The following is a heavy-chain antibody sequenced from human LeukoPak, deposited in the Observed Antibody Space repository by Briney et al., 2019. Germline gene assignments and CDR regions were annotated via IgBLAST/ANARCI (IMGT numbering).Heavy chain of an antibody. CDR1: GFSFRRYA. J-gene: IGHJ4*02. Sequence: PGGSLRLACAASGFSFRRYAMNWVRQAPGKGLEWVAYVNAVSTDILYADSVRGRFTISRDNAKNSLYLQMNSLRAEDRGVYYCARDTFEPLVIDFWGQGTLVTVSS. V-gene: IGHV3-21*05. CDR2: VNAVSTDI. D-gene: IGHD6-13*01. CDR3: ARDTFEPLVIDF.